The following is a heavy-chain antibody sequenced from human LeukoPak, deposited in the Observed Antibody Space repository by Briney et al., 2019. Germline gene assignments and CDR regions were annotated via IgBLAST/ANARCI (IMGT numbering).Heavy chain of an antibody. CDR2: ISPSGGDT. Sequence: ASVKVSCKPSGYTFTTYYLHWVRQALGQGLEWMGVISPSGGDTTYAQRFQGRLTMTRDTSTSTVYMEVSSLRSEDTAVYYCARGGTAVTTNYFDYWGQGTLITVSS. J-gene: IGHJ4*02. CDR1: GYTFTTYY. CDR3: ARGGTAVTTNYFDY. V-gene: IGHV1-46*01. D-gene: IGHD1-1*01.